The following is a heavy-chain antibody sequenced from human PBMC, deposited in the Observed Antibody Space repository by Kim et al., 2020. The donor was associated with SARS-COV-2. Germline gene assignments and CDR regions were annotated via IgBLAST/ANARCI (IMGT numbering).Heavy chain of an antibody. CDR1: GGSFSGYY. D-gene: IGHD1-26*01. V-gene: IGHV4-34*01. CDR3: ASGGEAGGELQPFDP. CDR2: INHSGST. Sequence: SETLSLTCAVYGGSFSGYYWSWIRQPPGKGLEWVGEINHSGSTNYNPSLKSRVTVSVDTYKNKFSLKLSSVTAADTAVYYCASGGEAGGELQPFDPWGQGTLVTVSS. J-gene: IGHJ5*02.